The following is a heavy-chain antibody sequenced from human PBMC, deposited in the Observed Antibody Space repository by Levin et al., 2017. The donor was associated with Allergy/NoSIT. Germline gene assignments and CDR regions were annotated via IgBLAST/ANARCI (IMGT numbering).Heavy chain of an antibody. J-gene: IGHJ6*02. Sequence: GGSLRLSCAASGFTFSSYWMSWVRQAPGKGLEWVANIKQDGSEKYYVDSVKGRFTISRDNAKNSLYLQMNSLRAEDTAVYYCARVQWLVPSGYGMDVWGQGTTVTVSS. CDR1: GFTFSSYW. V-gene: IGHV3-7*01. CDR2: IKQDGSEK. CDR3: ARVQWLVPSGYGMDV. D-gene: IGHD6-19*01.